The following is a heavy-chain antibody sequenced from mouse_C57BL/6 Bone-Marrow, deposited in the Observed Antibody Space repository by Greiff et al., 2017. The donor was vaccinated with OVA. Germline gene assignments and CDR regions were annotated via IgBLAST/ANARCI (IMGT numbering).Heavy chain of an antibody. CDR3: ARDGYDVKYFDD. D-gene: IGHD2-2*01. CDR2: ISSGSSII. V-gene: IGHV5-17*01. J-gene: IGHJ1*03. CDR1: GFTFSDYG. Sequence: EVKLVESGGGLVKPGGSLKLSCAASGFTFSDYGMHWVRQAPEKGLEWVAYISSGSSIIYYPDTVKGRFTISRDNAKNTLFLQITSLRSEDTAMDYCARDGYDVKYFDDWGTGTTVTVSS.